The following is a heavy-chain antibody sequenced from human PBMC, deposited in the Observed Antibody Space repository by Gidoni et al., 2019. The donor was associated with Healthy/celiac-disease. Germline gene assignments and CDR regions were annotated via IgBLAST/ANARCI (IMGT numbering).Heavy chain of an antibody. CDR3: AKDMLSGDWEEGNWFDP. CDR1: GFTFDDYA. CDR2: ISWNSGSI. Sequence: EVQLVESGGGLVQPGRSLRLSCAASGFTFDDYAMHWVRQAPGKGLEWVSGISWNSGSIGYADSVKGRFTISRDNAKNSLYLQMNSLRAEDTALYYCAKDMLSGDWEEGNWFDPWGQGTLVTVSS. D-gene: IGHD2-21*02. V-gene: IGHV3-9*01. J-gene: IGHJ5*02.